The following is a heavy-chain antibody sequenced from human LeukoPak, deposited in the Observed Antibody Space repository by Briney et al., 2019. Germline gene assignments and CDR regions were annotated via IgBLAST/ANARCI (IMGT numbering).Heavy chain of an antibody. CDR2: ISAYNGNT. J-gene: IGHJ4*02. CDR1: GYTLTELS. D-gene: IGHD2-2*01. CDR3: ARASQEYCSSTSCYGFDY. V-gene: IGHV1-18*01. Sequence: ASVKVSCKVSGYTLTELSMHWLRQAPGQGLEWMGWISAYNGNTNYAQKLQGRVTMTTDTSTSTAYMELRSLRSDDTAVYYCARASQEYCSSTSCYGFDYWGQGTLVTVSS.